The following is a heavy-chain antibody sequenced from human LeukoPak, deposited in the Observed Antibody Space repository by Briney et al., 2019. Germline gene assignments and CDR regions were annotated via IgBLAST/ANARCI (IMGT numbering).Heavy chain of an antibody. CDR1: EFTFSNYG. J-gene: IGHJ4*02. CDR3: AKVWVRGVINY. D-gene: IGHD3-10*01. Sequence: GGSLRLSCAASEFTFSNYGMHWVRQAPGKGLEWVAVISYDGSNEYYADSVKGRFTISRDNSKNTLYLQMNGPRAEDTAVYYCAKVWVRGVINYWGQGTLVTVSS. CDR2: ISYDGSNE. V-gene: IGHV3-30*18.